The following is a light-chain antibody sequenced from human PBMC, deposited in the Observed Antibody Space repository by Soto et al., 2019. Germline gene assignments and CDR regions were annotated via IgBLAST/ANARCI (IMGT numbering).Light chain of an antibody. V-gene: IGKV3-11*01. CDR1: QSVSNY. Sequence: EIVLTQSPATLSLSPGERATLSCRASQSVSNYLAWYQQRPGQAPRLLIYDASNRATGIPARFSGSGSGTDFTLTIRGIETEDFAIYYCQHRNNRPFSFGPGTKVDIK. CDR3: QHRNNRPFS. J-gene: IGKJ3*01. CDR2: DAS.